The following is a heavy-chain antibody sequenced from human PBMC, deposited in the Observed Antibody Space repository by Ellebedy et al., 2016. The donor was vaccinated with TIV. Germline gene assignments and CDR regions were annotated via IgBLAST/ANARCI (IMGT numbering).Heavy chain of an antibody. CDR3: ARAPTYCSGGSCKIREFDY. CDR2: IIPIFRTA. D-gene: IGHD2-15*01. V-gene: IGHV1-69*13. Sequence: AASVKVSCKASGGTFSSYVINWVRQAPGQGLEWMGEIIPIFRTADYAQKFQGRVTIPADESTSTASMELSSLTSEDTAVYYCARAPTYCSGGSCKIREFDYWGQGTLVTVSS. J-gene: IGHJ4*02. CDR1: GGTFSSYV.